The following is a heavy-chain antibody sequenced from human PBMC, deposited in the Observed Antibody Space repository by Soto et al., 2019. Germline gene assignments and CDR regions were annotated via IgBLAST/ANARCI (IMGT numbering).Heavy chain of an antibody. CDR2: IYWDDDK. CDR1: GFSLSTSGVA. CDR3: VHQEWNNNNFYFDL. D-gene: IGHD4-4*01. J-gene: IGHJ2*01. Sequence: QITLKESGPELVKPTQTLTVTGTFSGFSLSTSGVAVGWIRQPPGKALEWLSLIYWDDDKRYSPSLKSRLTITKDTSKNQVLLTMTNMDPVDTDTYYCVHQEWNNNNFYFDLWGRGTLVTVSS. V-gene: IGHV2-5*02.